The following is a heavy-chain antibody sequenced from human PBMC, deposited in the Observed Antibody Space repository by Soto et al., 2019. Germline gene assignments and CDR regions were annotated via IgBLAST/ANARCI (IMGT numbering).Heavy chain of an antibody. CDR2: IFHSGIT. D-gene: IGHD2-15*01. Sequence: QVQLQESGTGLVQPSGTLSLTCAVSGGSVSSSNWWTWVRQPAGEGLEWIGQIFHSGITSYNPSLKSRITIALDKSKNHLSLTLISVTAADTAVYYCARHGGKFFDYWGHGTLVTVSS. CDR1: GGSVSSSNW. V-gene: IGHV4-4*02. CDR3: ARHGGKFFDY. J-gene: IGHJ4*01.